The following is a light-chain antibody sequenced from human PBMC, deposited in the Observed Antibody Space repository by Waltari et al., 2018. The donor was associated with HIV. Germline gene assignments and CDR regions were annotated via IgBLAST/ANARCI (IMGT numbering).Light chain of an antibody. V-gene: IGLV3-25*03. CDR3: QSADSNGQGV. Sequence: SYELTQPPSVSVSPGQTARITCPGDGLAKQHGSWYQQKPGQAPVMLILKYWERPSGIPERFSGSSSGTTVTLTISGVQAEDEADYYCQSADSNGQGVFGGGTKLTVL. CDR2: KYW. J-gene: IGLJ3*02. CDR1: GLAKQH.